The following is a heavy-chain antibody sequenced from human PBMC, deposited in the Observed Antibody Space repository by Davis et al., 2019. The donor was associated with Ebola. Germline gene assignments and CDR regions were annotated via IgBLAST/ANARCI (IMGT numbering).Heavy chain of an antibody. J-gene: IGHJ6*02. V-gene: IGHV3-30-3*01. CDR2: ISYDGSNK. D-gene: IGHD2-15*01. CDR1: GFTFSSYA. Sequence: GGSLRLSCAASGFTFSSYAMHWVRQAPGKGLEWVAVISYDGSNKYYADSVKGRFTISRDNSKNTLYLQMNSLRAEDTAVYYCARDLSYCSGGSCYYYGMDVWGQGTTVTVSS. CDR3: ARDLSYCSGGSCYYYGMDV.